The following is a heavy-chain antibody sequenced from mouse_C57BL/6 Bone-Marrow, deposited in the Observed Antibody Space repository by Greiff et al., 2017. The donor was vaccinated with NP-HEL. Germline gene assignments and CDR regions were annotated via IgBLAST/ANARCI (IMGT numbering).Heavy chain of an antibody. V-gene: IGHV1-63*01. Sequence: QVQLQQSGAELVRPGTSVKMSCKASGYTFTNYWIGWAKQRPGHGLEWIGDIYPGGGYTNYNEKFKGKATLTADKSSSTAYMQLSSLTSEDSAVYYCASPGSSPFDYWGQGTTLTVSS. D-gene: IGHD1-1*01. CDR3: ASPGSSPFDY. CDR2: IYPGGGYT. CDR1: GYTFTNYW. J-gene: IGHJ2*01.